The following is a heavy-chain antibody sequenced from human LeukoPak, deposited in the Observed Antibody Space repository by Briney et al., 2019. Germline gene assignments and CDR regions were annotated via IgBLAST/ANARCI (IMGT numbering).Heavy chain of an antibody. CDR2: IYYSGST. Sequence: SETLSLTYTVSGGSISSYYWSWIRQPPGKGLEWIGYIYYSGSTNYNPSLKSRVTISVDTSKNQFSLKLSSVTAADTAVYYCARKALPGNWFDPWGQGTLVTVSS. J-gene: IGHJ5*02. V-gene: IGHV4-59*08. CDR3: ARKALPGNWFDP. CDR1: GGSISSYY.